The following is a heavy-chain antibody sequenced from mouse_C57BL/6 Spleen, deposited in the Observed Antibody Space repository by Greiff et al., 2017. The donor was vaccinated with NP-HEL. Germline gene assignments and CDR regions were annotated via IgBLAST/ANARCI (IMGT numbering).Heavy chain of an antibody. J-gene: IGHJ2*01. D-gene: IGHD1-1*01. CDR3: ARWASTVVAKADY. CDR1: GYTFTSYW. Sequence: QVQLQQPGAELVKPGASVKLSCKASGYTFTSYWMQWVKQRPGQGLEWIGEIDPSDSYTNYNQKFKGKATLTVDTSSSTAYMQLSSLTSEDSAVYYCARWASTVVAKADYWGQGTTLTVSS. CDR2: IDPSDSYT. V-gene: IGHV1-50*01.